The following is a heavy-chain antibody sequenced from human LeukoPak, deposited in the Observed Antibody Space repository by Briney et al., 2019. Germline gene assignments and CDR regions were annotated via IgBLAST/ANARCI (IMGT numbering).Heavy chain of an antibody. CDR3: AKWTNRRDYVDY. V-gene: IGHV3-23*01. CDR2: ISGSGGST. D-gene: IGHD3/OR15-3a*01. J-gene: IGHJ4*02. Sequence: GGSLRLSCAASGFTFSSYAMSWVRQAPGKGLVWVSAISGSGGSTYYADSVKGRFTISRDNSKNTLYLQMNSLRAEDTAVYYCAKWTNRRDYVDYWGQGTLVTVSS. CDR1: GFTFSSYA.